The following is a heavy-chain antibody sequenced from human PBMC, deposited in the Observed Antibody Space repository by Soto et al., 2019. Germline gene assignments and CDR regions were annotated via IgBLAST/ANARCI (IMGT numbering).Heavy chain of an antibody. CDR2: IYPGDSDT. V-gene: IGHV5-51*01. Sequence: GESLKISCKGSGYSFTSYWIGWVRQMPGKGLEWMGIIYPGDSDTRYSPSFQGQVTISADKSISTAYLQWSSLKASDTAMYYCARHGSFGYSGYDLPDYWGQGTLVTVSS. CDR3: ARHGSFGYSGYDLPDY. CDR1: GYSFTSYW. J-gene: IGHJ4*02. D-gene: IGHD5-12*01.